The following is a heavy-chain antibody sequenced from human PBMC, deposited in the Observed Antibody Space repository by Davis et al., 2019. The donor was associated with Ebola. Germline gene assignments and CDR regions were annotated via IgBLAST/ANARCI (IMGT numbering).Heavy chain of an antibody. J-gene: IGHJ4*02. CDR3: AGIRGQWLED. CDR1: GGSFRGYY. Sequence: PSETLSLTCAVYGGSFRGYYWTWTRQSPGKGLEWIGEINHSGRNNYNPYLKIRVTISLNTSKNQFSLILSSVTAADTAVYYCAGIRGQWLEDWGQGTLVTVSS. CDR2: INHSGRN. D-gene: IGHD6-19*01. V-gene: IGHV4-34*01.